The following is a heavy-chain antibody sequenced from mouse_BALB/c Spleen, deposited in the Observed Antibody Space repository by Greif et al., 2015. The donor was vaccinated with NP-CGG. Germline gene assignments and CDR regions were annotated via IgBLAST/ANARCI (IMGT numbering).Heavy chain of an antibody. J-gene: IGHJ2*01. CDR3: ALLRGFDY. Sequence: QVQLQQSGSVLVRPGASVKLSCKASGYTLTSSWMHWAKQRPGQGLEWIGEIHPNSGNTNYNEKFKGKATLTVDTSSSTAYVDLSSLTSEDSAVYYCALLRGFDYWGQGTTLTVSS. V-gene: IGHV1S130*01. CDR1: GYTLTSSW. D-gene: IGHD1-1*01. CDR2: IHPNSGNT.